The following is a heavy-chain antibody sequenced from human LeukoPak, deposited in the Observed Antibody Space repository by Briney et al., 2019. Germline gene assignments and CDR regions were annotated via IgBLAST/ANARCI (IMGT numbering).Heavy chain of an antibody. V-gene: IGHV3-53*01. CDR3: AREVVIVGGTGGGFDY. D-gene: IGHD1-26*01. CDR1: GFAVSSNY. Sequence: GGSLRPSCAASGFAVSSNYMSWVRQAPGKGLEWVSVIYSGGSTYYADSVKGRFTISRDNSKNTLYLQMNSLRVEDTAVYYCAREVVIVGGTGGGFDYWGQGTLVTVSS. CDR2: IYSGGST. J-gene: IGHJ4*02.